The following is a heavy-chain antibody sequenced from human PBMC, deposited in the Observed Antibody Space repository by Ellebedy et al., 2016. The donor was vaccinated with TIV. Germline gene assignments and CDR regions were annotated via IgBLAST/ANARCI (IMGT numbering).Heavy chain of an antibody. Sequence: ASVKVSCKASGYTFTSYGISWVRQAPGQGLEWMGWISAYNGNTNYAQKLQGRVTMTTDTSTSTAYMELRSLRSDDTAVYYCARDGVGRAPRKRPNCSGGSCYFFDYWGQGTLVTVSS. V-gene: IGHV1-18*01. CDR2: ISAYNGNT. CDR1: GYTFTSYG. D-gene: IGHD2-15*01. CDR3: ARDGVGRAPRKRPNCSGGSCYFFDY. J-gene: IGHJ4*02.